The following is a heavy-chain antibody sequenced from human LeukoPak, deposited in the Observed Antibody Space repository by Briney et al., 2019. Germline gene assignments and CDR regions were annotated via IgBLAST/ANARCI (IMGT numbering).Heavy chain of an antibody. CDR2: INHSGST. CDR3: ARGSPFYSGSYYTTTIYDY. D-gene: IGHD1-26*01. CDR1: GGSFSGYY. V-gene: IGHV4-34*01. J-gene: IGHJ4*02. Sequence: SETLSLTCAVYGGSFSGYYWSWIRQPPGKGLEWIGEINHSGSTNYNPSPKSRVTISVDTSKNQFSLKLSSVTAADTAVYYCARGSPFYSGSYYTTTIYDYWGQGTLVTVSS.